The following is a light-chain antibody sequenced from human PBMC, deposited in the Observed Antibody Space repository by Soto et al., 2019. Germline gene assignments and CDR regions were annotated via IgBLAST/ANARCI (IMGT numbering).Light chain of an antibody. Sequence: QSVLTQPASVSGSPGQSITISCTGTSSDVGSYNLVSWYQQHPGKAPKLMIYEGSKRHSGVSNRFSGSKSGNTASLTISGLQAEDDADYYCCSYAGSSTFVFGGGTKLTVL. J-gene: IGLJ2*01. CDR2: EGS. V-gene: IGLV2-23*03. CDR3: CSYAGSSTFV. CDR1: SSDVGSYNL.